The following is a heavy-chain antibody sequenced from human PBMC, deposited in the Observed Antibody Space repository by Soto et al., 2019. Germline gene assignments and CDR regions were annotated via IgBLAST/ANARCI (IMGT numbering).Heavy chain of an antibody. V-gene: IGHV1-46*03. Sequence: QVQLAQSGAEVKKPAASVKVSCKASGYTFTDYYIHWVRQAPGQGLEWMGIINPSTGDITYAQKFQGRVTMTRDTSTSIVYRELSSLRYEDTAVYYCARDGGYQRFDLWGPGALVTVSS. CDR3: ARDGGYQRFDL. CDR1: GYTFTDYY. D-gene: IGHD2-2*01. CDR2: INPSTGDI. J-gene: IGHJ4*02.